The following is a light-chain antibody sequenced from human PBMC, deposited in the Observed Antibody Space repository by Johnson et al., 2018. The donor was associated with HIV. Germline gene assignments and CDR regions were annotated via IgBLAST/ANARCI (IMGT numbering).Light chain of an antibody. J-gene: IGLJ1*01. CDR2: ENN. CDR3: GTWDTGMSAPYV. Sequence: QSVLTQPPSVSAAPGQKVTISCSGSSSNIGNNYVSWYQQLPGTAPKLLIYENNKRPSGIPDRLSGSKSGTSATLGITGLQTGDEADYYCGTWDTGMSAPYVFGTGTKVTVL. CDR1: SSNIGNNY. V-gene: IGLV1-51*02.